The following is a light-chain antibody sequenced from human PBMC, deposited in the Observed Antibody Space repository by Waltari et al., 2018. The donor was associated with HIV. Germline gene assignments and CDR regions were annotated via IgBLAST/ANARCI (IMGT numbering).Light chain of an antibody. CDR3: CSYTGSSTRRPYV. CDR2: EGS. CDR1: SSEVGSYNL. Sequence: QSALTQPASVSGSPGQAITISCAGTSSEVGSYNLASWYQQHPGKAPKVMIYEGSKRPSGVSTRFSGSKSGNTASLTISGLQAEDEADYYCCSYTGSSTRRPYVFGTGTKVTVL. V-gene: IGLV2-23*01. J-gene: IGLJ1*01.